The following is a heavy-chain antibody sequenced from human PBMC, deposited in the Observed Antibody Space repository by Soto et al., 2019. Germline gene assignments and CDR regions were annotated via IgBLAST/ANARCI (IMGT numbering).Heavy chain of an antibody. V-gene: IGHV4-31*03. Sequence: QVQLQESGPGLVKPSQTLSLTCTVSGGSISSGGYYWSWIRQHPGKGLEWIGYIYYSGSTYYNPSLKSRVTISLDTSKNQFSLKPSSVPAADTAMYYCARLSSGERLNFDYWGQGTLVTVSS. CDR3: ARLSSGERLNFDY. J-gene: IGHJ4*02. D-gene: IGHD3-10*02. CDR1: GGSISSGGYY. CDR2: IYYSGST.